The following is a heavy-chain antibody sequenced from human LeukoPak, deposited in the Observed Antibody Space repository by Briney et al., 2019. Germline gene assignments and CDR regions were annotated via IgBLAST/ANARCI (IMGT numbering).Heavy chain of an antibody. Sequence: GGSLRLSGSASGFTFSGSAMHWVRQASGKGLEWVGRIRSKANSYATAYAASVKGRFTISRDDSKNTAYMQMNSLKTEDTAVYYCTIHTYCGGDCYPLRGGEEDYFDYWGQGTLVTVSS. CDR2: IRSKANSYAT. CDR1: GFTFSGSA. CDR3: TIHTYCGGDCYPLRGGEEDYFDY. V-gene: IGHV3-73*01. J-gene: IGHJ4*02. D-gene: IGHD2-21*02.